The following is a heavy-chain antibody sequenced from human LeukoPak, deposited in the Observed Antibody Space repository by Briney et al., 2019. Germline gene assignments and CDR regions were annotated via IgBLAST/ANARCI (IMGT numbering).Heavy chain of an antibody. Sequence: GGSLRLSCAASGFTFSSYGMHWVRQAPGKGLEWVSAISGSGGSTYYADSVKGRFTISRDNSKNTLYLQMNSLRAEDTAVYYCAKDSSVRGVASDYWGQGTLVTVSS. V-gene: IGHV3-23*01. J-gene: IGHJ4*02. CDR3: AKDSSVRGVASDY. CDR1: GFTFSSYG. D-gene: IGHD3-10*01. CDR2: ISGSGGST.